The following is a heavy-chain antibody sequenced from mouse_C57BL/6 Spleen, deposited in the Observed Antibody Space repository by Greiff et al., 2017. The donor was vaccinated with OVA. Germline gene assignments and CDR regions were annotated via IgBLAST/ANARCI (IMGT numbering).Heavy chain of an antibody. CDR1: GFTFSDYY. D-gene: IGHD3-3*01. CDR3: ARGGTRYYFDY. V-gene: IGHV5-16*01. CDR2: INYDGSST. J-gene: IGHJ2*01. Sequence: EVQVVESEGGLVQPGSSMKLSCTASGFTFSDYYMAWVRQVPEKGLEWVANINYDGSSTYYLDSLKSRFIISRDNAKNILYLQMSSLKSEDTATYYCARGGTRYYFDYWGQGTTLTVSS.